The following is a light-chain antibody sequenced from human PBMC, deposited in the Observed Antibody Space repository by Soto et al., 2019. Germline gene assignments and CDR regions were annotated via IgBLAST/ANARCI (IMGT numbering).Light chain of an antibody. V-gene: IGKV3-15*01. CDR3: QQYNNWPPWT. CDR2: GAS. Sequence: EIVMTQSPATLSVSPGERATLSCRASQIVAGNLAWYQHKPGQAPRLLIYGASTRATGIPARFSGSGSGTEFTLTISSLQSEDFAVYFCQQYNNWPPWTFGQGTKVEIK. CDR1: QIVAGN. J-gene: IGKJ1*01.